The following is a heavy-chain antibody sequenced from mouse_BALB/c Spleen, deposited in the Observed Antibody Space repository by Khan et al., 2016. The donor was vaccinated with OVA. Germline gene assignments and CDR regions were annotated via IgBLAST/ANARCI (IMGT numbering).Heavy chain of an antibody. D-gene: IGHD2-1*01. V-gene: IGHV1S132*01. CDR1: GYTFTSYW. CDR2: IFPGTGTT. Sequence: QVQLKQSGAELVKPGASVKLSCKASGYTFTSYWIQWVKQRPGQGLGWIGQIFPGTGTTYYNENFKGKATLTVDTSSSTAYVQLSSLTSEDSAVYFCARGYFGNYEFVYGGQGTLVTVSP. CDR3: ARGYFGNYEFVY. J-gene: IGHJ3*01.